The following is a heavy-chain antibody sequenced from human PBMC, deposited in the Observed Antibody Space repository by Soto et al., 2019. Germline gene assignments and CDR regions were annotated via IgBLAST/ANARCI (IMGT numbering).Heavy chain of an antibody. Sequence: PSPTLALNCAISGDSVSSNSAAWNWIRHSPSRGLKWLGRTYYRSKWYNDYAVSVKSRITINPDTSKNQFSLQLNSVTPEDTAVNSCASERGIAGSGTDCYGMGVWGRRTTVSVAS. D-gene: IGHD6-13*01. CDR2: TYYRSKWYN. J-gene: IGHJ6*02. CDR3: ASERGIAGSGTDCYGMGV. CDR1: GDSVSSNSAA. V-gene: IGHV6-1*01.